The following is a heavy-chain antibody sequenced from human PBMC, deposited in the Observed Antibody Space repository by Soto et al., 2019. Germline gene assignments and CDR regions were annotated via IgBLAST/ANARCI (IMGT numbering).Heavy chain of an antibody. J-gene: IGHJ4*02. Sequence: PGGSLRLSCAASGFTFDDYAMHWVRQAPWKGLEWVSGISWNSGSIGYADSVKGRFTISRDNAKNSLYLQMNSLRAEDTALYYCAKGHSSDQNGGDYWGQGTLVTVSS. CDR2: ISWNSGSI. V-gene: IGHV3-9*01. CDR1: GFTFDDYA. D-gene: IGHD6-19*01. CDR3: AKGHSSDQNGGDY.